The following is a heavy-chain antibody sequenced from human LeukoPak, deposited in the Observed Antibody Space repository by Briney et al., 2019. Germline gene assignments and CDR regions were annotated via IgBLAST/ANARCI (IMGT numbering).Heavy chain of an antibody. CDR2: IKQDGSEK. Sequence: PGGSLRLSCAASGFTFSSYWMNWVRQAPGKGLEWVANIKQDGSEKYYVDSVKGRFTISRDNAKNSLYLQMNSLRVEDTAIYYCARLRWICTDGACYTGFEYWGQGTLVTVSS. CDR1: GFTFSSYW. D-gene: IGHD2-8*01. CDR3: ARLRWICTDGACYTGFEY. J-gene: IGHJ4*02. V-gene: IGHV3-7*01.